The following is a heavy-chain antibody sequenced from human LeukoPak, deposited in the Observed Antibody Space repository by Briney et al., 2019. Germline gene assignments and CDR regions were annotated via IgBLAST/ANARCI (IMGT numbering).Heavy chain of an antibody. V-gene: IGHV7-4-1*02. Sequence: ASVKVSCKASGYTFTSYAMNWVRQAPGQGLEWMGWINTNTGNPTYAQGFTGRFAFSLDTSVSTAYLQISSLKAEDTAVYYCAREEATVVQSYYYMDVWGKGTTVTVSS. D-gene: IGHD4-23*01. J-gene: IGHJ6*03. CDR3: AREEATVVQSYYYMDV. CDR2: INTNTGNP. CDR1: GYTFTSYA.